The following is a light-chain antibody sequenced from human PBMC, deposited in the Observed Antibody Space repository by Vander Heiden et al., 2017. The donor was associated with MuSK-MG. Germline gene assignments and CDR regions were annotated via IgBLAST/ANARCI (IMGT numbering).Light chain of an antibody. Sequence: SSELTQDPAVSVALGQTVRITCQGNSLRSYYASWYQQKPGQAPVRVIYGKNNRPSGIPDRFSGSSSGNTAASTTTGAQAEEEADDYCNSRDRSGNHWVFGGGTKLTVL. CDR3: NSRDRSGNHWV. CDR1: SLRSYY. V-gene: IGLV3-19*01. CDR2: GKN. J-gene: IGLJ2*01.